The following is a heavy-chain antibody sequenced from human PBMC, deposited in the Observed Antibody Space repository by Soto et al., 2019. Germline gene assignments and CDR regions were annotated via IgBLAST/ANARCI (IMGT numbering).Heavy chain of an antibody. V-gene: IGHV4-38-2*01. D-gene: IGHD4-17*01. Sequence: SETLSLTCAVSNFSISSGYYWGWIRQPPGKGLEYIASTYQRRRTFSTPSLKSRITMSLDTSKTHFSPNLRSVTAADTAVYDCVQSGDYGLDAFDLWGRGRMGAVSS. CDR1: NFSISSGYY. CDR3: VQSGDYGLDAFDL. J-gene: IGHJ3*01. CDR2: TYQRRRT.